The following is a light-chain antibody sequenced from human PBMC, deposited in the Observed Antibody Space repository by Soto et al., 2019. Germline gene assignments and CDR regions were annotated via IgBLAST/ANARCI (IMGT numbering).Light chain of an antibody. CDR2: AAS. V-gene: IGKV1-9*01. J-gene: IGKJ3*01. CDR1: QGISRY. Sequence: DIQLTQSPSFLSASVGDRVPITCRASQGISRYLAWYQQKPGKAPNLLIYAASTVQSGVPPRFSGSGSGTDSTLTNSSLQPEDFATYYCQQLDSYPFTVGPGTKVYFK. CDR3: QQLDSYPFT.